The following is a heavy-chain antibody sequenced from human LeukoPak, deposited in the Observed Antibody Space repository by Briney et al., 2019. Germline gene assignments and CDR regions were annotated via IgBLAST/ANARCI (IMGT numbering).Heavy chain of an antibody. Sequence: ASVKVSCKASGYTFIGYFMHWVRQAPGQGLEWMGRINPNRGGTNYAQKFQGRVTMTRDTSISTAYLELSRLRSDDTAVYYCARDLGHYYDSSGYYWGSNAFDIWGQGTMVTVSS. J-gene: IGHJ3*02. V-gene: IGHV1-2*06. D-gene: IGHD3-22*01. CDR2: INPNRGGT. CDR1: GYTFIGYF. CDR3: ARDLGHYYDSSGYYWGSNAFDI.